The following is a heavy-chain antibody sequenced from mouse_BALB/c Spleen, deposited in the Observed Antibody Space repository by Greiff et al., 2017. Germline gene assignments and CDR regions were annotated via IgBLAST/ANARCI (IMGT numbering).Heavy chain of an antibody. CDR2: IDPSDSET. CDR1: GYTFTSYW. Sequence: QVQLKQPGAELVKPGAPVKLSCKASGYTFTSYWMNWVKQRPGRGLEWIGRIDPSDSETHYNQKFKDKATLTVDKSSSTAYIQLSSLTSEDSAVYDCARKLGLRDAMDYWGQGTSVTVSS. J-gene: IGHJ4*01. CDR3: ARKLGLRDAMDY. V-gene: IGHV1-69*02. D-gene: IGHD3-1*01.